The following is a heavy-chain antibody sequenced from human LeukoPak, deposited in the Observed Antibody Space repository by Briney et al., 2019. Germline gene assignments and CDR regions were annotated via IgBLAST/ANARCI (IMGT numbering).Heavy chain of an antibody. CDR3: AREARYSYGYVG. CDR1: GYTFTSYA. Sequence: ASVKVSCKASGYTFTSYATHWVRQAPGQRLEWMGWINAGNGNTKYSQKFQGRVTITRDTSASTAYMELSSLRSEDTAVYYCAREARYSYGYVGWGQGTLVTVSS. V-gene: IGHV1-3*01. CDR2: INAGNGNT. D-gene: IGHD5-18*01. J-gene: IGHJ4*02.